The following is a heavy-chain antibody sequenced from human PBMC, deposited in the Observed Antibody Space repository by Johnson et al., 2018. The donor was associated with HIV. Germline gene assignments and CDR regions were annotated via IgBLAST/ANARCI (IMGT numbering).Heavy chain of an antibody. J-gene: IGHJ3*02. V-gene: IGHV3-30*04. CDR1: AFTFSSYA. CDR3: ARVRGGTGHGAFDI. Sequence: QVLLVESGGGVVQPGRSLRLSCAASAFTFSSYAMHWVRQAPGKGLEWVAVISYAASNKYYADSVQGRFTISRDNSKNTLYLQMNSLRTEDTAVYYCARVRGGTGHGAFDIWGQGTMVTVSS. CDR2: ISYAASNK.